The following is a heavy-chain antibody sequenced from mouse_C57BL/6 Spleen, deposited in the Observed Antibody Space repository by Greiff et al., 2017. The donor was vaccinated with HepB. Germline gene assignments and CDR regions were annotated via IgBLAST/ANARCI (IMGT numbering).Heavy chain of an antibody. CDR2: ISNGGGST. Sequence: DVKLVESGGGLVQPGGSLKLSCAASGFTFSDYYMYWVRQTPEKRLEWVAYISNGGGSTYYPDTVKGRFTISRDNAKNTLYLQMSRLKSEDTAMYYCARHGYYYGSSEGFDYWGQGTTLTVSS. J-gene: IGHJ2*01. CDR1: GFTFSDYY. D-gene: IGHD1-1*01. CDR3: ARHGYYYGSSEGFDY. V-gene: IGHV5-12*01.